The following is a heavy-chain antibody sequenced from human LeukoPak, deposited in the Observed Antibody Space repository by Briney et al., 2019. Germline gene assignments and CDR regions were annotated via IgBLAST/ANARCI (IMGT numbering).Heavy chain of an antibody. CDR2: ISYDGSNK. D-gene: IGHD1-26*01. CDR1: GFTFSSYS. V-gene: IGHV3-30*04. J-gene: IGHJ4*02. CDR3: ARDPSGSYDY. Sequence: GRPLRLSCAASGFTFSSYSMHWVRQPPGKGLDWVAVISYDGSNKYYADSVKGRFTLSRDNSKNPLYLQMNSLRAEDTAVYYCARDPSGSYDYWGQGTLVTVSS.